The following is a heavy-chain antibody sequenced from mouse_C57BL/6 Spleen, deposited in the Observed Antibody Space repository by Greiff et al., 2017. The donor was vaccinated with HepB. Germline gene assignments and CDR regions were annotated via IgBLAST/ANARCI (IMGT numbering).Heavy chain of an antibody. V-gene: IGHV1-55*01. CDR2: IYPGSGST. J-gene: IGHJ4*01. D-gene: IGHD2-2*01. CDR1: GYTFTSYW. Sequence: QVQLQQPGAELVKPGASVKMSCKASGYTFTSYWITWVKQRPGQGLEWIGDIYPGSGSTNYNEKFKSKATLTVDTSSSTAYMQLSSLTSEDSAVYYWASGGDGYDGDYYAMDYWGQGTSVTVSS. CDR3: ASGGDGYDGDYYAMDY.